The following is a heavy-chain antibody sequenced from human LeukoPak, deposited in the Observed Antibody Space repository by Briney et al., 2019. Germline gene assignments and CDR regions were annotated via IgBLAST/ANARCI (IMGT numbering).Heavy chain of an antibody. CDR1: GYTFTGYY. V-gene: IGHV1-2*02. D-gene: IGHD3-3*01. CDR2: INPNSGGT. Sequence: ASVKVSCKASGYTFTGYYMHWVRQAPGQGLEWMGWINPNSGGTDYAQKFQGRVTMTRDTSISTAYMELSSLTSDDTAVYCCTRVGGLNDFWSGYSSYWGQGTLVTVSS. J-gene: IGHJ4*02. CDR3: TRVGGLNDFWSGYSSY.